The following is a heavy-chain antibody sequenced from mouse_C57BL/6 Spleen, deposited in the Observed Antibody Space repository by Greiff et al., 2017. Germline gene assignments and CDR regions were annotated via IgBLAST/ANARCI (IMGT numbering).Heavy chain of an antibody. D-gene: IGHD2-5*01. V-gene: IGHV5-6*02. CDR1: GFTLSSYG. Sequence: EVKLMESGGDLVKPGGSLKLSCAASGFTLSSYGMSWVRQTPDKRLEWVATISSGGSYTYYPDSVKGRFTISRDNAKNTLYLQMSSLKSEDTAMYYCARRDSNSFDYWGQGTTLTVSS. J-gene: IGHJ2*01. CDR3: ARRDSNSFDY. CDR2: ISSGGSYT.